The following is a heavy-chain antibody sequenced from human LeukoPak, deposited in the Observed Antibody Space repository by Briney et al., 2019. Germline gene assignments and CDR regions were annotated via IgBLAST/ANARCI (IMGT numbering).Heavy chain of an antibody. D-gene: IGHD5-24*01. V-gene: IGHV3-48*01. J-gene: IGHJ4*02. CDR3: ARVFPLYVDGYNSFDY. CDR1: GFTFSSYS. Sequence: GGSLRLSCAASGFTFSSYSMNWVRQAPGKGVEWVLYISSSSSTIYYADSVKGRFTISRDNAKDSLYLQMNSLRAEDTAVYYCARVFPLYVDGYNSFDYWGQGTLVTVSS. CDR2: ISSSSSTI.